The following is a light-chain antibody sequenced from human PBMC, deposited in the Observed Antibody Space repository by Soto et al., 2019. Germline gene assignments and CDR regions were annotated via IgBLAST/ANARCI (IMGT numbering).Light chain of an antibody. Sequence: EIVLTQSPGTLSLSPGERATLSCRASQSVSGSYLAWYQQKPGQAPRLLIYGASSRATGSPDRFSGSGSGTDFTLTINRLEPEDFAVYYCQQYGSSRTFGQGTKVEVK. CDR1: QSVSGSY. V-gene: IGKV3-20*01. CDR2: GAS. CDR3: QQYGSSRT. J-gene: IGKJ1*01.